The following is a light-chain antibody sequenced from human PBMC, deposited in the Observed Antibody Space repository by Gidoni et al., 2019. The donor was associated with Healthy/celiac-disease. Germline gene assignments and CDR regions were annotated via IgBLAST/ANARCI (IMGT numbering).Light chain of an antibody. CDR2: EGS. V-gene: IGLV2-23*01. CDR1: SSDVGSYNL. CDR3: CSYAGSRGVV. Sequence: SALTQPASVSGSPAQASTIACTGTSSDVGSYNLVSWYQQHPGKAPKLMIYEGSKRPSGVSKRFSGSKSGNTASLTISGLQAEDEADYFCCSYAGSRGVVFGGGTKLPVL. J-gene: IGLJ2*01.